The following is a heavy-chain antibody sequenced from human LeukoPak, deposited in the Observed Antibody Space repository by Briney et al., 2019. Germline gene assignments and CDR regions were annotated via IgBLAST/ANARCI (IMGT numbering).Heavy chain of an antibody. Sequence: GGSLRLSCAASGFIFSNYAMTWVRQAPGKGLVWVSRISPTGSTTSYADSVKGRFTVSRDNAKNTLYLQVNNLRAEDTAVYYCAKQLGYCSDGSCYFPYWGQGTLVTVSS. CDR2: ISPTGSTT. CDR1: GFIFSNYA. V-gene: IGHV3-74*01. D-gene: IGHD2-15*01. J-gene: IGHJ4*02. CDR3: AKQLGYCSDGSCYFPY.